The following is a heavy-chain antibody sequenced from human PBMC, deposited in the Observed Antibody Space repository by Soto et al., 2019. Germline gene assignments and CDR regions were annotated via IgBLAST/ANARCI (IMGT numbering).Heavy chain of an antibody. D-gene: IGHD3-10*01. J-gene: IGHJ4*02. CDR2: IYWDDDA. V-gene: IGHV2-5*02. CDR3: AHSRNLITEDAQVGDFDY. CDR1: GFSLTTAGVG. Sequence: QINLKESGPTLVKPTQTLTLTCSFSGFSLTTAGVGVGWVRQSPGEAMEWLALIYWDDDARYSPSLKTRLTITKDTSKNQVALKITNMAPVDTATYYCAHSRNLITEDAQVGDFDYWGQGTLVTVSS.